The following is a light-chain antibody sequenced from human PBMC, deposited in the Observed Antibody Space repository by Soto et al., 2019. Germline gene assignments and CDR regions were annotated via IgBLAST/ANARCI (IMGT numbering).Light chain of an antibody. CDR2: DAS. J-gene: IGKJ2*01. CDR1: QSVSSY. Sequence: EIVLTQSPATLSLSPGERATLSCRASQSVSSYLAWYQQKPGQAPRLLIYDASNRATGIPARFSGSGSGTDLTLTSSSLAHEVFAVYYCQQRSNWPYTFGQGTKLEIK. V-gene: IGKV3-11*01. CDR3: QQRSNWPYT.